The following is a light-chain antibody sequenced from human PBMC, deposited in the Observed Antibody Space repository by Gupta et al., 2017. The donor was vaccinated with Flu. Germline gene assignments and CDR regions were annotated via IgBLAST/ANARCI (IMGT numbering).Light chain of an antibody. CDR1: QSISSY. J-gene: IGKJ4*01. CDR3: QQSDSSPIT. Sequence: IHMTQSPSSLSASVGDRVTITFRASQSISSYLNWYQQKPGKAPKLLIYAASRVQSGVPLRFSGSGSGTDFTLTISSLQPEDFATYYCQQSDSSPITFGGGTKVEIK. CDR2: AAS. V-gene: IGKV1-39*01.